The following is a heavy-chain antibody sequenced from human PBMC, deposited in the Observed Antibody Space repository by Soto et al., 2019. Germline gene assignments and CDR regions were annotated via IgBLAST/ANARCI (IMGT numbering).Heavy chain of an antibody. CDR3: AHSLITFGAIIVTCGY. D-gene: IGHD3-16*02. CDR2: VYGDDDK. J-gene: IGHJ4*02. V-gene: IGHV2-5*02. Sequence: QITLKESGPTLVKPTQTLTLTCSFSGFSLTTGTVGVGWIRQSPGKALEWLALVYGDDDKRYSPSLKSRLTITRDPSKNQVVLTMTNMDPVDTATYYSAHSLITFGAIIVTCGYWGQGTLVTVSS. CDR1: GFSLTTGTVG.